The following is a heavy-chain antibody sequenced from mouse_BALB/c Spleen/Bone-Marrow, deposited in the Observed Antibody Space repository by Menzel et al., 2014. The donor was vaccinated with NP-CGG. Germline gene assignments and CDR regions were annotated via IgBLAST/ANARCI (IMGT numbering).Heavy chain of an antibody. V-gene: IGHV5-12-2*01. Sequence: DVKLVESGGGLVQPGGSLKISCAASGFTFSSYIMSWVRQTPEKRLEWVAYISNGGGSTYYPDTVKGRFTISRDNAKNTLYLQMISLKSEDTATYYCARQGVYYGKTYYAMDYWGQGTSVTVSS. D-gene: IGHD2-1*01. CDR3: ARQGVYYGKTYYAMDY. J-gene: IGHJ4*01. CDR1: GFTFSSYI. CDR2: ISNGGGST.